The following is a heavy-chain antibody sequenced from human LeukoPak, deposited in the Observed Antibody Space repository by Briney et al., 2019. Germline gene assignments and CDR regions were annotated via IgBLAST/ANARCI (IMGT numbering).Heavy chain of an antibody. J-gene: IGHJ4*02. V-gene: IGHV4-34*01. CDR1: GGSFSGYY. CDR2: INHSGGT. D-gene: IGHD3-22*01. Sequence: PSETLSLTCAVYGGSFSGYYWSWIRQPPGKGLEWIGEINHSGGTNYNPSLKSRVTISVDTSKNQFSLKLSSVTAADTAVYYCARNTYYYDSSGYYSYWGQGTLVTVSS. CDR3: ARNTYYYDSSGYYSY.